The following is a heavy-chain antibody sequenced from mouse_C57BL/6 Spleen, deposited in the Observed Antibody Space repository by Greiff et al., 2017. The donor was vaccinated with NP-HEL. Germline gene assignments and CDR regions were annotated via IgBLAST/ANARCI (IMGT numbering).Heavy chain of an antibody. D-gene: IGHD1-1*01. CDR2: IDPEDGET. Sequence: VQLQQSGAELVKPGASVKLSCTASGFNIKDYYMHWVKQRTEQGLEWIGRIDPEDGETKYAPKFQGKATITADTSSNTAYLQLSSLTSEDTAVYYCASPSITTVVATGYFDYWGQGTTLTVSS. J-gene: IGHJ2*01. V-gene: IGHV14-2*01. CDR1: GFNIKDYY. CDR3: ASPSITTVVATGYFDY.